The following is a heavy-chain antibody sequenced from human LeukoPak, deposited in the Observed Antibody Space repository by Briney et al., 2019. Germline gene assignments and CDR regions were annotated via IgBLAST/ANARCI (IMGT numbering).Heavy chain of an antibody. V-gene: IGHV3-30-3*01. CDR2: ISYDGSNK. Sequence: GGSLRLSCAASGFTFSSYAMHWVRQAPGKGLEWVAVISYDGSNKYYADSVKGRFTISRDNSKNTLYLQMNSLRAEDTAVCYCARNKQQLVFLSWFDPWGQGTLVTVSS. D-gene: IGHD6-13*01. CDR3: ARNKQQLVFLSWFDP. CDR1: GFTFSSYA. J-gene: IGHJ5*02.